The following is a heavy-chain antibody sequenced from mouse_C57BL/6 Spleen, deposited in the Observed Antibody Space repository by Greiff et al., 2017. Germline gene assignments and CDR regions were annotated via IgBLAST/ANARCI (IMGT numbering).Heavy chain of an antibody. CDR1: GYTFTDYY. V-gene: IGHV1-76*01. D-gene: IGHD2-4*01. J-gene: IGHJ4*01. Sequence: VQLVESGAELVRPGASVKLSCKASGYTFTDYYINWVKQWPGQGLEWIARIYPGSGNTYYNEKFKGKATLTAEKSSSPAYMQLSSLTSEDSAVYFWARDESYYDSYYAMDYWCQGTSVTVSS. CDR3: ARDESYYDSYYAMDY. CDR2: IYPGSGNT.